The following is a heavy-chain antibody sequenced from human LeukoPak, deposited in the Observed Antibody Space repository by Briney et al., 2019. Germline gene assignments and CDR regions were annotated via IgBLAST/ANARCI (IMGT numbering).Heavy chain of an antibody. CDR3: ARNAAHEYYFDY. V-gene: IGHV4-39*01. J-gene: IGHJ4*02. CDR2: IYYSGST. D-gene: IGHD2-15*01. Sequence: PSETLSLTCTVSGGSIIRSSYYWGWIRQPPGKGLEWIGSIYYSGSTYYNPSLKSRVTISVDTSKNQFSLKLSSVTAADTAVYYCARNAAHEYYFDYWGQGTLVTVSS. CDR1: GGSIIRSSYY.